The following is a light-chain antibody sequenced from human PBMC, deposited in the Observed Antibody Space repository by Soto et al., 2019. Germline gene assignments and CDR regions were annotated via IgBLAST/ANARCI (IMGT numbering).Light chain of an antibody. Sequence: DIQMTQSPSSLSASVGDRVTITCRASYKSANWLAWLQQKPGKAPKLLIYKASTVASGVPSRFSGSGSGTEFTLTISSLQTDDFASYYCLHYSTYPLTFGGGTRVDI. CDR2: KAS. J-gene: IGKJ4*01. V-gene: IGKV1-5*03. CDR3: LHYSTYPLT. CDR1: YKSANW.